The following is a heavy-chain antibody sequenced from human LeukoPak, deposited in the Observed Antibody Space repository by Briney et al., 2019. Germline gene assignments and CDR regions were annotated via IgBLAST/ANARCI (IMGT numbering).Heavy chain of an antibody. D-gene: IGHD6-19*01. J-gene: IGHJ4*02. CDR3: ARRVSGWTAGADY. CDR1: GYSITSYW. V-gene: IGHV5-51*01. CDR2: IYPGDSDT. Sequence: GQSLHISCQGSGYSITSYWISWVRQMPGKGLEWMGIIYPGDSDTRYSPSFQGQVTISVDKSISTAYLQWSSLKASDTAVYYCARRVSGWTAGADYWGQVTPVCVSS.